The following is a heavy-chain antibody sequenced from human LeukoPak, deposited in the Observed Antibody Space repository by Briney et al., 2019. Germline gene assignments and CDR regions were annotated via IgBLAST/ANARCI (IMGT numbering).Heavy chain of an antibody. D-gene: IGHD6-13*01. J-gene: IGHJ4*02. V-gene: IGHV4-39*01. CDR1: GGSISSSSYY. Sequence: SETLSLTCTVSGGSISSSSYYWGWIRQPPGKGLEWIVSIYYSGSTYYNPSLKSRVTISVDTSKNQFSLKLSSVTAADTAVYYCARGSSSWYFDYWGQGTLVTVSS. CDR2: IYYSGST. CDR3: ARGSSSWYFDY.